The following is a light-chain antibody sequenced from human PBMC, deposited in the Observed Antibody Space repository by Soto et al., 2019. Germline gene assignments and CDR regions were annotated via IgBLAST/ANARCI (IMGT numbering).Light chain of an antibody. V-gene: IGKV3-15*01. CDR2: DAS. J-gene: IGKJ4*01. Sequence: EIVMTQSPATLSASPGEGATLSCKAGQNVYNNLAWYQQRPGQPPRLLIYDASTRATGISARFSGSGYGTKFTLTISSLQSEDFALYFCKQSRNWPLTFGGGTKVDIK. CDR3: KQSRNWPLT. CDR1: QNVYNN.